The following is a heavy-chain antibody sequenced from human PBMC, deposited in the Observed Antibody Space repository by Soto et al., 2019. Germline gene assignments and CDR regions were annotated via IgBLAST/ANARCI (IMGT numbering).Heavy chain of an antibody. V-gene: IGHV4-59*01. J-gene: IGHJ4*02. Sequence: SETLSLTCTVSGGSISSYYWIWIRQPPGKGLEWIGYIYYSGSTNYNPSLKSRVTISVDTSKNQFSLKLSSVTAADTAVYYCARAGDILTGYFFFEYWGQGTLVTVSS. D-gene: IGHD3-9*01. CDR2: IYYSGST. CDR1: GGSISSYY. CDR3: ARAGDILTGYFFFEY.